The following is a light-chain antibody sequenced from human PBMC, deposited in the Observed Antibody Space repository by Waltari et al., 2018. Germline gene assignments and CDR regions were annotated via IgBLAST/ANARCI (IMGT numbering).Light chain of an antibody. V-gene: IGKV4-1*01. J-gene: IGKJ1*01. Sequence: DIVMTQSPDSLAVSLGERVTINCKSSQSLLYNSNAKNYLAWYQQKPGQPPKLLFYWASTRHSGVPDRFSGSGSATDFTLTSSSLQAEDVAVYYCQQYYSRRTFGQGTRVEIK. CDR3: QQYYSRRT. CDR2: WAS. CDR1: QSLLYNSNAKNY.